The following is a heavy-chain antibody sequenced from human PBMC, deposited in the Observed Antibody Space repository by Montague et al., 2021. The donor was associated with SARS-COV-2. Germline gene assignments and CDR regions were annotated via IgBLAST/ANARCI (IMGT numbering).Heavy chain of an antibody. CDR3: ARLKRYFDSSGSPSAFDF. J-gene: IGHJ3*01. Sequence: SETLSLTCAVYGGSFSNYYWSWIRQPPGKGLEWIGSIYYTGNTYYNPSLKSRVTISVVTSKNHFTLKLGSVTAAETAVYYCARLKRYFDSSGSPSAFDFWGQGTKVTVSS. CDR2: IYYTGNT. D-gene: IGHD3-22*01. CDR1: GGSFSNYY. V-gene: IGHV4-39*02.